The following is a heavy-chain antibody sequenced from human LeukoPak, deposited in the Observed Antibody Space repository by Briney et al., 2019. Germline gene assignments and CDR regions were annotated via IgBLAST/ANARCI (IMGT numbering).Heavy chain of an antibody. CDR3: ARLPPVAAAGTSWFDP. Sequence: RASETLSLTCTVSGGSMISYYWAWIRQPPGKGLEWIGYIYYSGSTNYNPSLKSRVTISVGTSKKQFSLKLSSVTAADTAVYCCARLPPVAAAGTSWFDPWGQGTLVTVSS. CDR2: IYYSGST. V-gene: IGHV4-59*01. D-gene: IGHD6-13*01. J-gene: IGHJ5*02. CDR1: GGSMISYY.